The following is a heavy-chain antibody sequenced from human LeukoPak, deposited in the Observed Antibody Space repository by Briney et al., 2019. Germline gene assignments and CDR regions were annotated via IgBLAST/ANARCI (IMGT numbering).Heavy chain of an antibody. D-gene: IGHD6-13*01. CDR1: GFTFSSYA. CDR3: ARDNGIAAAGGPFDY. V-gene: IGHV3-30-3*01. Sequence: GGSLRLSCAASGFTFSSYAMHWVRQAPGKGLEWVAVISYDGSNKYYADSVKGRFTISRDNSKNTLYLQMNSLRAEDTAVYYCARDNGIAAAGGPFDYWDQGTLVTVSS. J-gene: IGHJ4*02. CDR2: ISYDGSNK.